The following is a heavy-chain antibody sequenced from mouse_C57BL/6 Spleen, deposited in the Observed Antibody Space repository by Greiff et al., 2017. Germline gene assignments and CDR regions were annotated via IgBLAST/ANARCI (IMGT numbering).Heavy chain of an antibody. CDR3: TRRPQPLITTVVGGFDY. CDR1: GFTFSDAW. V-gene: IGHV6-6*01. Sequence: EVKLQESGGGLVQPGGSMKLSCAASGFTFSDAWMDWVRQSPEQGLEWVAAIRNKANNHATYYAESVKGRFTISRDDSKSSVYLQMNSLRAEDTGIYYCTRRPQPLITTVVGGFDYWGQGTTLTVSS. CDR2: IRNKANNHAT. D-gene: IGHD1-1*01. J-gene: IGHJ2*01.